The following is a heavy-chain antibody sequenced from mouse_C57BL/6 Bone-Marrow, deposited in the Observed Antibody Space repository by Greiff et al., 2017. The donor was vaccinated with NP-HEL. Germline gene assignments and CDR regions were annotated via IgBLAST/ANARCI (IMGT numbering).Heavy chain of an antibody. V-gene: IGHV5-16*01. CDR3: ARDWLGVDY. CDR1: GFTFSDYY. CDR2: INYDGSST. Sequence: EVKLMESEGGLVQPGSSMKLSCTASGFTFSDYYMAWVRQVPEKGLEWVANINYDGSSTYYLDSLKSRFIISRDNAKNILYLQMSSLKSEDTATYYCARDWLGVDYWGQGTTLTVSS. J-gene: IGHJ2*01. D-gene: IGHD3-3*01.